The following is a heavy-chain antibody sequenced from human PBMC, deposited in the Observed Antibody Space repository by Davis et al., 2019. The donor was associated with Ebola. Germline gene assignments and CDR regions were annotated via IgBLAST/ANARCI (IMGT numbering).Heavy chain of an antibody. V-gene: IGHV3-23*01. CDR2: ISGSGGST. D-gene: IGHD1-26*01. CDR1: GFTFSNYA. Sequence: GESLKISCAASGFTFSNYAMSWVRQAPGKGLEWVSAISGSGGSTYYADSVKGRFTISRDNSKNTLYLQMNSLRAEDTAVYYCAKSGSQDSFDYWGQGTLVTVSS. CDR3: AKSGSQDSFDY. J-gene: IGHJ4*02.